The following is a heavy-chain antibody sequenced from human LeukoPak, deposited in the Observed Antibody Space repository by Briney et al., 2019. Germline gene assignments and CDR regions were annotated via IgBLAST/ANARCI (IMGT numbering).Heavy chain of an antibody. CDR2: IIPILGIA. CDR3: ARGYYDSSGYYLGIFDY. Sequence: ASVKVSCKASGGTFSSYAISWVRQAPGQGLEWMGRIIPILGIANYAQKFQGRVTITADKSTSTVYMELSSLRSEDTAVYYCARGYYDSSGYYLGIFDYWGQGTLVTVSS. J-gene: IGHJ4*02. D-gene: IGHD3-22*01. CDR1: GGTFSSYA. V-gene: IGHV1-69*04.